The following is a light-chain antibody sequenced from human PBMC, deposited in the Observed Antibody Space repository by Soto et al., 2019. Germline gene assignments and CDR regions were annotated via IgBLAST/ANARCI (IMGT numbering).Light chain of an antibody. CDR3: HQAISFPIT. V-gene: IGKV1-12*01. CDR1: ESISTW. J-gene: IGKJ5*01. CDR2: TAS. Sequence: DIQMTQSPSSVSASVGDSVTITCRASESISTWLAWYRQKPGKAPELLIYTASNLQSGVPSRFSGRGSGTDFTRTSSSLQPEDFATYYCHQAISFPITFGQGTRLEIK.